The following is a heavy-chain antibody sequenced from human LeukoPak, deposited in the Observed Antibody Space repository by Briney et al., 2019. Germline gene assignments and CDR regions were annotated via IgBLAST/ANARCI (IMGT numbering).Heavy chain of an antibody. V-gene: IGHV3-23*01. CDR2: ISGSGGST. CDR1: GFTFSSYA. Sequence: GGSLSLSCAASGFTFSSYAMSWVRQAPGKGLEWVLAISGSGGSTYYADSVKGRFTISRDNSKNTLYLQMNSLRAEDTAVYYCAKDPVKVGSYWGQGTLVTVSS. CDR3: AKDPVKVGSY. J-gene: IGHJ4*02. D-gene: IGHD1-26*01.